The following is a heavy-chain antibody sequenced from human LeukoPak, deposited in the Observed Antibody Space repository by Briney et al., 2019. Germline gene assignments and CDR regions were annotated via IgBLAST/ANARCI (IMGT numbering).Heavy chain of an antibody. CDR3: ASSVYVWGSYRPYYFDY. Sequence: PSETLSLTCTVSGGSISSYYWSWIRQPPGKGLEWIGEINHSGSTNYNPSLKSRATISVDTSKNQFSLKLSSVTAADTAVYYCASSVYVWGSYRPYYFDYWGQGTLVTVSS. J-gene: IGHJ4*02. CDR1: GGSISSYY. V-gene: IGHV4-34*01. CDR2: INHSGST. D-gene: IGHD3-16*02.